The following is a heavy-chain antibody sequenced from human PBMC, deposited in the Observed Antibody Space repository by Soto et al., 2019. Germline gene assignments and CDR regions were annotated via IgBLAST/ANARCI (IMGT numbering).Heavy chain of an antibody. J-gene: IGHJ6*02. CDR3: AKDNLCSSHGLDV. CDR2: IGSSGGST. CDR1: GFTFRGYA. D-gene: IGHD6-6*01. Sequence: GGSLRLSCAASGFTFRGYAMTWVRQAPGKGLEWVSSIGSSGGSTYYADSVKGRFTISRDNSKNTLYLQMNSLRAEDTVVYYYAKDNLCSSHGLDVWGQGTTVT. V-gene: IGHV3-23*01.